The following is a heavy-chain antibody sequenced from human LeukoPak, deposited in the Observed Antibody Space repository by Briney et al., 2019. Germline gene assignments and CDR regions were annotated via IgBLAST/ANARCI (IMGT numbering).Heavy chain of an antibody. J-gene: IGHJ6*02. CDR2: INGGDDRT. CDR1: RIAFRGYA. CDR3: ARKHLQTPWLFLDV. D-gene: IGHD3-10*01. V-gene: IGHV3-23*01. Sequence: PGASLSLSCAGSRIAFRGYAMSWVRQAPGKGLEWVSGINGGDDRTYYADSVKGRFTISRDNSNNTLFLQMNSLRVEDTAVYFCARKHLQTPWLFLDVWGQGTTVSVSS.